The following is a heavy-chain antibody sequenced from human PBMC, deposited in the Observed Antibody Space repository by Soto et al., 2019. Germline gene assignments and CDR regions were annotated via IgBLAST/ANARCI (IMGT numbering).Heavy chain of an antibody. Sequence: QITLKESGPTLVRPTQTLTLTCTFSGFSLSSNGVGVGWIRQPPGKALEWLALIYWDDDHRYSPSLKTRLIITKDTSKNQVVLTMTKLDPADTATYYCARELYYSTYFDSWGQGTQVTVSS. CDR1: GFSLSSNGVG. CDR3: ARELYYSTYFDS. D-gene: IGHD3-10*01. V-gene: IGHV2-5*02. J-gene: IGHJ4*02. CDR2: IYWDDDH.